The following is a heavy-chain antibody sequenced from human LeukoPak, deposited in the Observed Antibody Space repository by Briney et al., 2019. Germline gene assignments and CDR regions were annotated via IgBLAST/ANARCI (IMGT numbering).Heavy chain of an antibody. CDR2: IYYSGST. CDR3: ARGITTLNYYYYGMDV. Sequence: SETLSLTCTVSGGSISSYYWSWIRQPPGKGLEWIGYIYYSGSTNYNPSLKSRVTISVDTSKNQFSLKLSSVTAADTAVYCCARGITTLNYYYYGMDVWGQGTTVTVSS. D-gene: IGHD3-16*01. CDR1: GGSISSYY. J-gene: IGHJ6*02. V-gene: IGHV4-59*01.